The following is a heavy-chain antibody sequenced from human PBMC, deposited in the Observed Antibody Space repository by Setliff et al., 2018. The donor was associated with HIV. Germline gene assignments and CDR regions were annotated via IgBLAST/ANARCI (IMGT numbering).Heavy chain of an antibody. Sequence: VASVKVSCKASGYTFTGYYLHWVRQAPGQGLEWMGWINPNSGGTGSAKKYQGRVTMTRDTSISTAYMELTRLRSDDTAVYFCARSDYTWGSSPDKLDYWGQGTLVTVSS. D-gene: IGHD3-16*01. CDR3: ARSDYTWGSSPDKLDY. CDR2: INPNSGGT. J-gene: IGHJ4*02. CDR1: GYTFTGYY. V-gene: IGHV1-2*02.